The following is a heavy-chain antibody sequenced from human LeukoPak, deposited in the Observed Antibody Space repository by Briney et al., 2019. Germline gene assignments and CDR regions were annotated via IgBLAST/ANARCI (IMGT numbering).Heavy chain of an antibody. D-gene: IGHD5-18*01. CDR2: IQQDGSEK. J-gene: IGHJ4*02. CDR3: VRLRYTYGKNFYC. V-gene: IGHV3-7*01. Sequence: PGGSLRLSCAASGFTFKGYWMSWVRQAAGEGLECVANIQQDGSEKKYVDSVKGRFTISRDNGKNSLYLQMDSLRAEDTAVYYCVRLRYTYGKNFYCWGQGTLVTVSS. CDR1: GFTFKGYW.